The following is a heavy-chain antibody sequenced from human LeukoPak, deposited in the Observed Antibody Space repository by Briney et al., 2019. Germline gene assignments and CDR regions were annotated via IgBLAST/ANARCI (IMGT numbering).Heavy chain of an antibody. V-gene: IGHV4-59*11. D-gene: IGHD7-27*01. CDR3: ASFWGSRFDY. J-gene: IGHJ4*02. Sequence: PSETLSLTCTVSGGSISSHYWSWIRQPPGKGLEWIGYIYYSGSTNYNPSPKSRVTISVDTSKNQFSLKLSSVTAAGTAVYYCASFWGSRFDYWGQGTLVTVSS. CDR1: GGSISSHY. CDR2: IYYSGST.